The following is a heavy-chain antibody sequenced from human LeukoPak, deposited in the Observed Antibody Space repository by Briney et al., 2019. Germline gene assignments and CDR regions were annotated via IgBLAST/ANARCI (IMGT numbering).Heavy chain of an antibody. CDR3: ARSGYSSGWYLHLVFDY. CDR1: GYTFTSYA. V-gene: IGHV1-3*01. CDR2: INAGNGNT. Sequence: GGSLRLSCAASGYTFTSYAMHWVRQAPGQRLEWMGWINAGNGNTKYSQKFQGRVTITRDTSASTAYMELSSLRSEDTAVYYCARSGYSSGWYLHLVFDYWGQGTLVTVSS. D-gene: IGHD6-19*01. J-gene: IGHJ4*02.